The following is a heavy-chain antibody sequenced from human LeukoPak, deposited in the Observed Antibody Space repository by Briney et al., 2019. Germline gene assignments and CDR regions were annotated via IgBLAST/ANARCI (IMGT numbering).Heavy chain of an antibody. CDR2: GIPIFGTA. V-gene: IGHV1-69*05. Sequence: GASVKLSCKASGVTFSSYAISCVRHAPGHGLEWRGGGIPIFGTANYAQKFQGKVTITTDESTSTAYMELSSLRSEDTAVYYCARDLGVQLERLNYYYMDVWGKGTTVTVSS. CDR1: GVTFSSYA. CDR3: ARDLGVQLERLNYYYMDV. J-gene: IGHJ6*03. D-gene: IGHD1-1*01.